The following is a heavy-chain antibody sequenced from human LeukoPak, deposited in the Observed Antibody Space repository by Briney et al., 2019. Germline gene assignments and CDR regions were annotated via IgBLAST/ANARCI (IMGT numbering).Heavy chain of an antibody. V-gene: IGHV1-8*02. CDR2: MNPNSGNT. Sequence: ASVKVSCKASGYTFTGYYMHWVRQAPGQGLEWMGWMNPNSGNTGYAQKFQGRVTMTRNTSISTAYMELSSLRSEDTAVYYCARGYSGSYVGVWGQGTTVTVSS. J-gene: IGHJ6*02. CDR1: GYTFTGYY. CDR3: ARGYSGSYVGV. D-gene: IGHD1-26*01.